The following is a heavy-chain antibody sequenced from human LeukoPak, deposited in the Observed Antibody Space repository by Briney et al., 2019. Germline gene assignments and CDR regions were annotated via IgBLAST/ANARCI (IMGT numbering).Heavy chain of an antibody. CDR2: IYYSGST. D-gene: IGHD3-3*01. CDR1: GGSISSSSYY. V-gene: IGHV4-39*01. J-gene: IGHJ5*02. Sequence: SETLSLTCTVSGGSISSSSYYWGWIRQPPGTGLEWIGSIYYSGSTYYNPSLKSRVTISVDTSKNQFSLKLSSVTAADTAVYYCARRYYDFWSPGGWFDPWGQGTLVTVSS. CDR3: ARRYYDFWSPGGWFDP.